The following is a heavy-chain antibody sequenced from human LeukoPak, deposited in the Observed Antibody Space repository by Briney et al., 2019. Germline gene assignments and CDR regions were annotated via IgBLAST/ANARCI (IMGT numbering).Heavy chain of an antibody. J-gene: IGHJ4*02. D-gene: IGHD5-18*01. CDR1: GFTFSDYY. V-gene: IGHV3-11*01. Sequence: GGSLRLSCAASGFTFSDYYMSWIRQAPGKGLEWISYISNSGSTIYYADSVKGRFTISRDNAKNSLYLQMNSLRAEDTAFYYCARIFRPPEEDGYSPFDYWGQGTLVTVSS. CDR3: ARIFRPPEEDGYSPFDY. CDR2: ISNSGSTI.